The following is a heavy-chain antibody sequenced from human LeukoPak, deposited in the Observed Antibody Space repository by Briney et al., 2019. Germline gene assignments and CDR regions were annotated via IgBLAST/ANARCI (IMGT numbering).Heavy chain of an antibody. D-gene: IGHD3-9*01. Sequence: ASVKVSCKASGYTFTGYYMHWVRQAPGQGLEWMGWINPNSGGTNYAQKFQGRVTMTRDTSISTAHMELSRLRSDDTAVYYCARDPYYDILTGYSWAFDYWGQGTLVTVSS. CDR2: INPNSGGT. J-gene: IGHJ4*02. V-gene: IGHV1-2*02. CDR3: ARDPYYDILTGYSWAFDY. CDR1: GYTFTGYY.